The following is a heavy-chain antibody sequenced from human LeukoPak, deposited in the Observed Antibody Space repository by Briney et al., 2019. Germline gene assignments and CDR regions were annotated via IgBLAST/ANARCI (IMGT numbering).Heavy chain of an antibody. J-gene: IGHJ6*02. CDR1: GFTLSSYD. V-gene: IGHV3-13*01. CDR3: ARENVLAVAARDYYHGMDV. CDR2: FGTAGDT. D-gene: IGHD6-19*01. Sequence: TGGSLRLSCAASGFTLSSYDMPWVRQGTGKGLEWVATFGTAGDTYYAGSVKGRFTVSRENAENSFYLQMNSLRGGDTAVYYCARENVLAVAARDYYHGMDVWGQGTTVTVSS.